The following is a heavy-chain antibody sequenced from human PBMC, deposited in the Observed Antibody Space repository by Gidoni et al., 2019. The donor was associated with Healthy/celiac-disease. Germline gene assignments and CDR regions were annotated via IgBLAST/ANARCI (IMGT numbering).Heavy chain of an antibody. D-gene: IGHD5-12*01. J-gene: IGHJ4*02. V-gene: IGHV3-23*01. CDR3: AKAGNSGYSGYDFFGYFDY. CDR2: IIGSGGST. Sequence: EVQLLESGGGVVQPGGSLRLSGAASGFTVSSQPMSWVRQDPGKGLEWVSAIIGSGGSTYYADSVKGRFTISRDNSKNTLYLQMNSLRAEDTAVYYCAKAGNSGYSGYDFFGYFDYWGQGTLVTVSS. CDR1: GFTVSSQP.